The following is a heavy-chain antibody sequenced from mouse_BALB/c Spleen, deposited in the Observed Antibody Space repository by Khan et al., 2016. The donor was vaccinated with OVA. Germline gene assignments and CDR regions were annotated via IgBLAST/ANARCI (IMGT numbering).Heavy chain of an antibody. CDR3: VRTYDYDECLTY. V-gene: IGHV2-2*02. Sequence: QVQLKESGPGLVQPSQSLSITCTVSGFSLSSYGVHWVRQSPGKGLEWLGVIWSGGVTDYNAAFISRLSISKDNSKSQAFLKMNSLQANDTAIYYCVRTYDYDECLTYWGQGTLVTVSA. CDR2: IWSGGVT. J-gene: IGHJ3*01. D-gene: IGHD2-4*01. CDR1: GFSLSSYG.